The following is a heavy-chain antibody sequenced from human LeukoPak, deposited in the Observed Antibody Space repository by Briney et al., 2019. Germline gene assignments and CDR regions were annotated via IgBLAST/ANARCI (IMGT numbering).Heavy chain of an antibody. D-gene: IGHD4-17*01. J-gene: IGHJ4*02. V-gene: IGHV3-11*01. CDR1: GFTFNDYY. CDR2: ISSSGSNI. CDR3: ARVQYDYGDYAYFDY. Sequence: GSLRLSCAASGFTFNDYYMSLIRQAPGKGPELVSYISSSGSNIYYADSVKGRFTISRDNAKNSLYLQMNSLRAEDTAVYYCARVQYDYGDYAYFDYWGQGTLVTVSS.